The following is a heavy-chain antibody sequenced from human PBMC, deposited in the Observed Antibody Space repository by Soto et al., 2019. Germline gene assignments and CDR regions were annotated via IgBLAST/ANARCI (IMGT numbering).Heavy chain of an antibody. J-gene: IGHJ6*02. CDR2: IKSKTAGGTA. D-gene: IGHD3-3*02. CDR1: GLTFSNAW. V-gene: IGHV3-15*07. Sequence: EVQLVESGGGLVKPGGSLRLSCAASGLTFSNAWMNWVRQAPGKGLEWVGRIKSKTAGGTADYAAAVKGRVTISRDDSKNTMYLKMNSMKTEDTAVYYCTTAKVMTFLAWSFPFYYYAMDVWGQGTNVTVSS. CDR3: TTAKVMTFLAWSFPFYYYAMDV.